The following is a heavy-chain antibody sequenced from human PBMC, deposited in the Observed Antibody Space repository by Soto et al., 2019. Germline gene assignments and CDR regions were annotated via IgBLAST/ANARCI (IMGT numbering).Heavy chain of an antibody. CDR1: GFTFSDYA. CDR2: MSHDGSAK. D-gene: IGHD3-10*01. CDR3: AKDRDYPRDYFHY. V-gene: IGHV3-30*18. J-gene: IGHJ4*02. Sequence: QVQLVESGGGVVQPGRSLRLSCTASGFTFSDYAMHWVRQAPGKGLEWVAVMSHDGSAKYHADSVKGRFTISRDNSKNTVFLHMDSLRAEDTAVYYCAKDRDYPRDYFHYWGQGTPVTVSS.